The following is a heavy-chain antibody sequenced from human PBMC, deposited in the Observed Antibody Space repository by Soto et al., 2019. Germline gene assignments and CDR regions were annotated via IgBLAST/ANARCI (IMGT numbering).Heavy chain of an antibody. CDR3: ARDYGYGDYGLDY. Sequence: PGGSLRLSCAASGFTFSSYSMNWVRQAPGKGLEWVSYISSSSSTIYYADSVKGRFTISRDNAKNSLYLQMNSLRAEDTAVYYCARDYGYGDYGLDYWGQGTLVTVSS. D-gene: IGHD4-17*01. CDR1: GFTFSSYS. V-gene: IGHV3-48*01. CDR2: ISSSSSTI. J-gene: IGHJ4*02.